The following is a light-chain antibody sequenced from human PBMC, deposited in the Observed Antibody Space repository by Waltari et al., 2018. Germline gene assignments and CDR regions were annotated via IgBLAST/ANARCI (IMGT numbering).Light chain of an antibody. CDR3: QQSYSTWT. Sequence: DIQMTQSPSSLSASVGDRVIITCRASQSINTNLNWYQQKPGKAPKLLLYVASSLQSGVPSRFSGTGAGTEFTLTINSLQPEDFATYYCQQSYSTWTFGQGTKVEIK. J-gene: IGKJ1*01. CDR1: QSINTN. CDR2: VAS. V-gene: IGKV1-39*01.